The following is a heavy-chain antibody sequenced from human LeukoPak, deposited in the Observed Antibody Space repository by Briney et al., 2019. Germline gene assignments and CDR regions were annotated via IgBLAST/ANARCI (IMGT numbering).Heavy chain of an antibody. CDR3: TTGIRGD. V-gene: IGHV3-15*04. CDR2: IASKTDGGTT. J-gene: IGHJ4*02. Sequence: RSGGSLRLSCAASGFTFSSYAMTWVRQAPGKGLEWVGRIASKTDGGTTDYAAPVKGRFTISRDDSKNTLFLQMNSLKTEDTAVYYCTTGIRGDCGQGTLVTVSS. CDR1: GFTFSSYA.